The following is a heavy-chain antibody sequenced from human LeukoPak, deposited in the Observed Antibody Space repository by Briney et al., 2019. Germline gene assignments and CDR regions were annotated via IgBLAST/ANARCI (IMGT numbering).Heavy chain of an antibody. D-gene: IGHD1-26*01. CDR2: IYYSGST. V-gene: IGHV4-39*01. J-gene: IGHJ4*02. CDR1: GGSISSTSYY. Sequence: PSETLSLTCTVSGGSISSTSYYWGWIRQPPGKELEWIGTIYYSGSTFYNPSLKSRVTISADTSKNQFSLKLSSVTAADTAVYYCARRARELLLNYWGQGTLVTVSS. CDR3: ARRARELLLNY.